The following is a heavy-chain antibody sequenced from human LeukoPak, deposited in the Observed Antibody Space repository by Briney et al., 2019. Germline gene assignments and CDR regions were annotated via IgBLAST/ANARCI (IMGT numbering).Heavy chain of an antibody. Sequence: PSETLSLTCSVSGGSISSYYWTWIRQPPGKGLEWIGYIYYSGTTNYNPSLKSRVTISVDTSKNQFSLKLSSVTAADTAVYYCARGVYIAAAQYGYWGQGTLVTVSS. J-gene: IGHJ4*02. CDR1: GGSISSYY. D-gene: IGHD6-13*01. CDR3: ARGVYIAAAQYGY. V-gene: IGHV4-59*01. CDR2: IYYSGTT.